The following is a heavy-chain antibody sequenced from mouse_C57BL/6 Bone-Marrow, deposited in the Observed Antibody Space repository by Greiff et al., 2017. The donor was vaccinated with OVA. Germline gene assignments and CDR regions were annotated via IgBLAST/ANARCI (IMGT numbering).Heavy chain of an antibody. Sequence: QVQLQQPGAELVKPGASVKLSCKASGYTFTSYWMQWVKQRPGQGLEWIGEIDPSASYTNYNQKFKGKATLTVDTSSSTAYMQLSSLTSEDSAVYYCARNYRCAYWGQGTLVTVSA. CDR3: ARNYRCAY. J-gene: IGHJ3*01. D-gene: IGHD2-12*01. CDR1: GYTFTSYW. V-gene: IGHV1-50*01. CDR2: IDPSASYT.